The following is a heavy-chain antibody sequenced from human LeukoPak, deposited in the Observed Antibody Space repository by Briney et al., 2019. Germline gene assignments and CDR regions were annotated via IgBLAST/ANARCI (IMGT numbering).Heavy chain of an antibody. CDR2: INPNSGGT. D-gene: IGHD6-19*01. CDR1: GYTFTDYY. J-gene: IGHJ1*01. CDR3: ARVYSSGWYGAEYFQH. V-gene: IGHV1-2*02. Sequence: GASVKVSCKASGYTFTDYYMHWVRQAPGQGLEWMGWINPNSGGTNSAQNFQGRVTMTRDTSINTAYMELSRLRSDDTAVYYCARVYSSGWYGAEYFQHWGQGTLVTVSS.